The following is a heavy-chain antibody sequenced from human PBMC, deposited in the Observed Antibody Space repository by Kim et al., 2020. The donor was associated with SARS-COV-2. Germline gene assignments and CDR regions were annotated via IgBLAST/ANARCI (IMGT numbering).Heavy chain of an antibody. V-gene: IGHV4-34*01. CDR1: GGSFSGYY. J-gene: IGHJ4*02. Sequence: SETLSLTCAVYGGSFSGYYWSWIRQPPGKGLEWIGEINHSGSTNYNPSLKSRVTISVDTSKNQFSLKLSSVTAADTAVYYCARRAISFYWGQGTLVTVSS. CDR2: INHSGST. CDR3: ARRAISFY. D-gene: IGHD3-3*01.